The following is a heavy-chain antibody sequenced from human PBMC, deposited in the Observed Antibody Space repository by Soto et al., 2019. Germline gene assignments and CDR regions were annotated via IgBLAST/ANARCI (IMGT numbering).Heavy chain of an antibody. J-gene: IGHJ6*02. CDR3: AILSPPHYYYGMDV. V-gene: IGHV3-23*01. Sequence: VGSLRLSCAASGFTFSSYAMSWVRQAPGKGLEWVSAISGSGGSTYYADSVKGRFTISRDNSKNTLYLQMNSLRAEDTAVYYCAILSPPHYYYGMDVWGQGTTVTVSS. CDR2: ISGSGGST. CDR1: GFTFSSYA.